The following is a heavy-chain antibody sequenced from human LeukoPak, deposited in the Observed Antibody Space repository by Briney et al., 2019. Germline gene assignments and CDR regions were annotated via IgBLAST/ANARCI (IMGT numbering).Heavy chain of an antibody. J-gene: IGHJ4*02. Sequence: ASVKVSCKASGYTFTGYYMHWVRQATGQGLEWMGRINPNSGGTNYAQKFQGRVTMTRDTSISTAYMELSRLRSDDTAVYYCARDLGGQVGATDYWGQGTLVTVSS. CDR1: GYTFTGYY. CDR2: INPNSGGT. CDR3: ARDLGGQVGATDY. D-gene: IGHD1-26*01. V-gene: IGHV1-2*06.